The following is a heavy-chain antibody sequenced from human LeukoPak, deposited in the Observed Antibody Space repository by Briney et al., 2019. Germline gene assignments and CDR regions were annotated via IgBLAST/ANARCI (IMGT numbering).Heavy chain of an antibody. J-gene: IGHJ4*02. CDR3: AREDYDYVWGSYRSDY. D-gene: IGHD3-16*02. Sequence: ASVKVSCKASGGTFSSYAISWVRQAPGQGLEWMGWISAYNGNTNYAQKLQGRVTMTTDTSTSTAYMELRSLRSDDTAVYYCAREDYDYVWGSYRSDYWGQGTLVTVSS. V-gene: IGHV1-18*01. CDR1: GGTFSSYA. CDR2: ISAYNGNT.